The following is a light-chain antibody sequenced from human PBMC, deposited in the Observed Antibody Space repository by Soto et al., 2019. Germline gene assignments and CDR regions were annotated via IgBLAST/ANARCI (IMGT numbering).Light chain of an antibody. CDR2: DVT. Sequence: QSALTQPASVSGSPGQSIAISCTGTSSDVGGHNYVSWYQQHVGKAPKLMIYDVTKRPSGVSDRFSGSKSGNTASLTISGLQAEDEADYYCSSYTSSNTLLFGGGTKLTVL. CDR3: SSYTSSNTLL. J-gene: IGLJ2*01. V-gene: IGLV2-14*03. CDR1: SSDVGGHNY.